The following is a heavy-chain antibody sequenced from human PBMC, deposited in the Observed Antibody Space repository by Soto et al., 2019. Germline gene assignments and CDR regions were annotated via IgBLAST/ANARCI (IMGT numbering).Heavy chain of an antibody. CDR2: IYYSGST. CDR3: ARVWVRYFGLTESSYYFDY. J-gene: IGHJ4*02. Sequence: PSETLSLTCTVSGGSISSGGYYWSWIRQHPGKGLERIGYIYYSGSTYYNPSLKSRVTISVDTSKNQFSLKLSSVTAADTAVYYRARVWVRYFGLTESSYYFDYWGQGTLVTVSS. D-gene: IGHD3-9*01. V-gene: IGHV4-31*03. CDR1: GGSISSGGYY.